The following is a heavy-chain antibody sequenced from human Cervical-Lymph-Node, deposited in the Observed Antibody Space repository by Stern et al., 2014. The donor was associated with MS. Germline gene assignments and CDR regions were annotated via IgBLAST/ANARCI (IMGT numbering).Heavy chain of an antibody. J-gene: IGHJ4*02. V-gene: IGHV1-3*01. Sequence: VQLEESGAEVKKPGASVKVSCKASGYTFPNYALHWVRPAPGQRPEWMGWIHPGNGDAKYSQNFQDRVTITRDTSANTVYMELRSLRVEDTAMYYCARGYSTTYLDYWGQGTLVTVSS. CDR1: GYTFPNYA. CDR3: ARGYSTTYLDY. CDR2: IHPGNGDA. D-gene: IGHD6-13*01.